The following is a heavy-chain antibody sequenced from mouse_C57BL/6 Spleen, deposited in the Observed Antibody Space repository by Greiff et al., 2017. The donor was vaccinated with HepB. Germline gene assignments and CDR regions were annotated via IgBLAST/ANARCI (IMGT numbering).Heavy chain of an antibody. J-gene: IGHJ2*01. CDR2: IYPGGGYT. CDR1: GYTFTNYW. Sequence: VQLVESGAELVRPGTSVKMSCKASGYTFTNYWIGWAKQRPGHGLEWIGDIYPGGGYTNYNEKFKGKATLTADKSSSTAYMQVSSLTSEDSAIYYCARRGDYHFDYWGQGTTLTVSS. CDR3: ARRGDYHFDY. D-gene: IGHD2-4*01. V-gene: IGHV1-63*01.